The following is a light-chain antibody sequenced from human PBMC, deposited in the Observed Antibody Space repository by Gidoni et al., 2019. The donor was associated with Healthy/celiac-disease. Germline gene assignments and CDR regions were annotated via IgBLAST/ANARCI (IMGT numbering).Light chain of an antibody. CDR3: QQSYSTLMYT. CDR1: QTISNY. Sequence: DIQMTQSPSSLSASVGDRVTITCRASQTISNYLNWYQQKPGKAPKLLIYAASSLQSGFPSRFSGSGSGTDFTLTISSLQPEDFATYYCQQSYSTLMYTFXQXTKLEIK. CDR2: AAS. V-gene: IGKV1-39*01. J-gene: IGKJ2*01.